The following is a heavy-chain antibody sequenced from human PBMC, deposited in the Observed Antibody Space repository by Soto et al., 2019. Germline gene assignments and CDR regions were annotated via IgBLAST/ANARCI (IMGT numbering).Heavy chain of an antibody. CDR1: GFTFSTYS. CDR3: ARVRSYSYGQGYGMDV. Sequence: EVQLVESGGGLVKPGGSLRLSCAASGFTFSTYSMNWVRQAPGKGLEWVSSISSSSGYLYYADSVKGRFTISRDDAKNSLSRQMNSLRAEDTAVYYCARVRSYSYGQGYGMDVWGQGTTVTVSS. CDR2: ISSSSGYL. V-gene: IGHV3-21*01. J-gene: IGHJ6*02. D-gene: IGHD5-18*01.